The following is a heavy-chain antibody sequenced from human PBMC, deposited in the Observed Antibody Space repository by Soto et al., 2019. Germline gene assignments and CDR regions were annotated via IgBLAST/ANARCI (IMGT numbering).Heavy chain of an antibody. J-gene: IGHJ6*03. CDR3: ARGSAPYYDFWSGPEAEYYYYMDV. Sequence: GASVKVCCKASGYTFTSYGISWVRQAPGQGLEWMGWISAYNGNTNYAQKLQGRVTMTTDTSTSTAYMELRSLRSDDTAVYYCARGSAPYYDFWSGPEAEYYYYMDVWGKGTTVTVSS. CDR2: ISAYNGNT. D-gene: IGHD3-3*01. V-gene: IGHV1-18*01. CDR1: GYTFTSYG.